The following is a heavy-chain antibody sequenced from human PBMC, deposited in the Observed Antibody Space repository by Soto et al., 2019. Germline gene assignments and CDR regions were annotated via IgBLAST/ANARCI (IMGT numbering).Heavy chain of an antibody. CDR2: ISAYNGNT. CDR1: GYTFTSYG. J-gene: IGHJ4*02. D-gene: IGHD5-18*01. V-gene: IGHV1-18*04. Sequence: ASVKVSCKASGYTFTSYGISWVRQAPGQGLEWMGWISAYNGNTNYAQKLQGRVTMTTDTSTSTAYMELRRLRSDDTAVYYCARGNTAMGIVEYWGQGSLVTVSS. CDR3: ARGNTAMGIVEY.